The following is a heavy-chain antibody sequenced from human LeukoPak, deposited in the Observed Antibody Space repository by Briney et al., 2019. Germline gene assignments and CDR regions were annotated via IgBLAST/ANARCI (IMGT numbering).Heavy chain of an antibody. V-gene: IGHV1-69*02. J-gene: IGHJ5*02. CDR3: ASVLSGIAVAGSFDP. Sequence: SVKVSCKASGYTFTAYHMHWVRQAPGQGLEWMGRIIPILGIANYAQKFQGRVTITADKSTSTAYMELSSLRSEDTAVYYCASVLSGIAVAGSFDPWGQGTLVTVSS. D-gene: IGHD6-19*01. CDR2: IIPILGIA. CDR1: GYTFTAYH.